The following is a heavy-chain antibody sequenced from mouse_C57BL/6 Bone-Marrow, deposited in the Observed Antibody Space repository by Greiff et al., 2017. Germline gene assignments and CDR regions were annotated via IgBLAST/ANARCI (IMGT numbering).Heavy chain of an antibody. Sequence: EVQLQQSGAELVKPGASVKLSCTASGFNIKDYYMHWVKQRTEQGLEWIGRIDPEDGETKYAQKFQGKAPITADTSADTAYLQLSSLTSEDTAVYYWARGLRGGYYAMDYWGQGTSVTVSS. D-gene: IGHD3-1*01. J-gene: IGHJ4*01. CDR3: ARGLRGGYYAMDY. CDR2: IDPEDGET. V-gene: IGHV14-2*01. CDR1: GFNIKDYY.